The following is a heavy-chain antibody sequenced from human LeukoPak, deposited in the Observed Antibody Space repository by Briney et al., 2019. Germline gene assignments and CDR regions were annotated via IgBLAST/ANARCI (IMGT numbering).Heavy chain of an antibody. CDR3: TRTVLDCKNGVCYDY. CDR2: ISPYNGNT. V-gene: IGHV1-18*01. Sequence: VASVKVSCKTSGYTFTNYGISWVRQAPGQGLEWMGWISPYNGNTIYARKLQGRVTVTTDTSTSTAYMELRSLRSDDTAVYYCTRTVLDCKNGVCYDYWGQGTLVTVSS. D-gene: IGHD2-8*01. J-gene: IGHJ4*02. CDR1: GYTFTNYG.